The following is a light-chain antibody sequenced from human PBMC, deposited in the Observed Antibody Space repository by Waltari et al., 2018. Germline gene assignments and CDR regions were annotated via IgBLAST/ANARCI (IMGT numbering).Light chain of an antibody. CDR1: QGISSA. CDR3: QQFNSYPLFT. J-gene: IGKJ3*01. CDR2: DAT. Sequence: AIQLTQSPSSLSASVGDRVTITCRASQGISSALAWYQQKPGKAPKLLIYDATRMESGVQSRFSGSGSGTDCTLTISSLQPEDFATYYCQQFNSYPLFTFGPGNKVEIK. V-gene: IGKV1-13*02.